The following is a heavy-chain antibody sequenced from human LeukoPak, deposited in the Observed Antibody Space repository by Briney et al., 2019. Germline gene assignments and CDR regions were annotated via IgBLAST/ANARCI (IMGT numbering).Heavy chain of an antibody. CDR3: XXDXXYDPFIAAAGTSHFDY. CDR2: ISWNSGSI. CDR1: GFTFSSYS. J-gene: IGHJ4*02. Sequence: SLXLSCAASGFTFSSYSMNWVRQAPGKGLEWVSGISWNSGSIVYADSVKGGFTISRENAKNSLYLKMKSLRAEDTALYYXXXDXXYDPFIAAAGTSHFDYWGQGTLVTVSS. V-gene: IGHV3-9*01. D-gene: IGHD6-13*01.